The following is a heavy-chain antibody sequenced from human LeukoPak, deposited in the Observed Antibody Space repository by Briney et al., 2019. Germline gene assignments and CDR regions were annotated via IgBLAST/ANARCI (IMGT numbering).Heavy chain of an antibody. J-gene: IGHJ6*03. CDR2: IRFDGSNK. CDR3: ARDPRKYYYGSGGVGDYYMDV. Sequence: SGGSLRLSRAASEFTFSSYGMHWVRQAPGKWLEWVAFIRFDGSNKYYADSVKGRFTISRDNAKNSLYLQMNSLRAEDTAVYYCARDPRKYYYGSGGVGDYYMDVWGKGTTVTVSS. V-gene: IGHV3-30*02. CDR1: EFTFSSYG. D-gene: IGHD3-10*01.